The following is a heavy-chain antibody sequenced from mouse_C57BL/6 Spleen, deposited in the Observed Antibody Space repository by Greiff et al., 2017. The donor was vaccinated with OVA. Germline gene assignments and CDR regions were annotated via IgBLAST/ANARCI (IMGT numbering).Heavy chain of an antibody. Sequence: VKLMESGAELVRPGTSVKVSCKASGYAFTNYLIEWVKQRPGQGLEWIGVINPGSGGTNYNEKFKGKATLTADKSSSTAYMQLSSLTSEDSAVYFCAGADYAGYFDVWGKGTTVTVSS. CDR1: GYAFTNYL. D-gene: IGHD1-1*02. J-gene: IGHJ1*03. CDR3: AGADYAGYFDV. CDR2: INPGSGGT. V-gene: IGHV1-54*01.